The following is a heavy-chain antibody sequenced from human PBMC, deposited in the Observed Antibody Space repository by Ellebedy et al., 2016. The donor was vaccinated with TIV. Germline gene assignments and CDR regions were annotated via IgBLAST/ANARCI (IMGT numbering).Heavy chain of an antibody. CDR2: ISSNGGST. D-gene: IGHD4-17*01. Sequence: GESLKISCSASGFTFSSYAMHWVRQAPGKGLEYVSAISSNGGSTYYADSVKGRFTISRDNSKNTLYLQMNSLRADDTAVYYCAKLPTVSPGRDWFDPWGQGTLVTVSS. CDR3: AKLPTVSPGRDWFDP. J-gene: IGHJ5*02. V-gene: IGHV3-64*04. CDR1: GFTFSSYA.